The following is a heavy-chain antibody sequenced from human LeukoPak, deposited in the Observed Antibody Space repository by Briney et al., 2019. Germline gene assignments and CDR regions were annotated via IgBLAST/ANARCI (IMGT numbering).Heavy chain of an antibody. CDR1: GGSISSGGYS. D-gene: IGHD2-2*02. CDR3: ARENRCSSTSCYRVGGGWFDP. CDR2: IYHSGST. Sequence: SQTLSLTCAVSGGSISSGGYSWSWIRQPPGKGLEWTGYIYHSGSTYYNPSLKSRVTISVDRSKNQFSLKLSSVTAADTAVYYCARENRCSSTSCYRVGGGWFDPWGQGTLVTASS. V-gene: IGHV4-30-2*01. J-gene: IGHJ5*02.